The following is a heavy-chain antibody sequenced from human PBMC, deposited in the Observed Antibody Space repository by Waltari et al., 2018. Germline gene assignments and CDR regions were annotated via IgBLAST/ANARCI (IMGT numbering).Heavy chain of an antibody. CDR3: ARSSPRGYYDSSGYSHFDL. J-gene: IGHJ2*01. CDR2: INPNSGGT. Sequence: QVQLVQSGAEVKKPGASVKVSCKASGYPFTGYYMHLVPQAPGQGLEWMGWINPNSGGTNYAQKFQGWVTMTRDTSISTAYMELSRLRSDDTAVYYCARSSPRGYYDSSGYSHFDLWGRGTLVTVSS. CDR1: GYPFTGYY. V-gene: IGHV1-2*04. D-gene: IGHD3-22*01.